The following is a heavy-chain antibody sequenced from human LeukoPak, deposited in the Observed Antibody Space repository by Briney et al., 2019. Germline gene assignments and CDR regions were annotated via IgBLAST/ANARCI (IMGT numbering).Heavy chain of an antibody. Sequence: ASVKVSCKASGYTFTGYYMHWVRQAPGQGLEWMGWINPNSGGTNYAQKFQGWVTMTRDTSISTAYMELSRLRSDDSAVYYCARGSGVAAAAGGDYWGQGTLVTVSS. CDR3: ARGSGVAAAAGGDY. CDR2: INPNSGGT. J-gene: IGHJ4*02. CDR1: GYTFTGYY. V-gene: IGHV1-2*04. D-gene: IGHD6-13*01.